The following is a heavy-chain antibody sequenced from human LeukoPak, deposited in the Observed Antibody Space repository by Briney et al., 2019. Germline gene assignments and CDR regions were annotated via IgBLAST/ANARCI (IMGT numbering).Heavy chain of an antibody. D-gene: IGHD3-3*01. V-gene: IGHV3-33*06. CDR3: AKDTAIQFLEPAF. CDR1: GFTFNTHG. CDR2: IWFDGGVK. Sequence: PGGSLRLSCAASGFTFNTHGMHWVRQAPGKGLEWVAAIWFDGGVKHYSDAVKGRFTISRDNSLNTLYLQMNSVRVEGTAMYFCAKDTAIQFLEPAFWGQGTLVTVSS. J-gene: IGHJ4*02.